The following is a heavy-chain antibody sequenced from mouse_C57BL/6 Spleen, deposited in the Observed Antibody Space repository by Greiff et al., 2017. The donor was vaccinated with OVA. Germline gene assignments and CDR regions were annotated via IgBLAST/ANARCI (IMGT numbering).Heavy chain of an antibody. D-gene: IGHD2-3*01. CDR3: ARSLLHYAMDY. J-gene: IGHJ4*01. CDR1: GYAFSSSW. V-gene: IGHV1-82*01. CDR2: IYPGDGDT. Sequence: VQGVESGPELVKPGASVKISCKASGYAFSSSWMNWVKQRPGKGLEWIGRIYPGDGDTNYNGKFKGKATLTADKSSSTAYMQLSSLTSEDSAVYFCARSLLHYAMDYWGQGTSVTVSS.